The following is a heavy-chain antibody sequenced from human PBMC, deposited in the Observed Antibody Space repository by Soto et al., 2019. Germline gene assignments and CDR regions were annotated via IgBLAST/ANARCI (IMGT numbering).Heavy chain of an antibody. V-gene: IGHV5-51*01. Sequence: PGESLKISCKTSGYSFLNYWIGWVRQMPGKGLEWMGIIYPGDSDARYSPSFQGQVTISADKSTSTVYLQWSSLKASDTAMYYCARHIVDTSMTASFNYWGQGTQVTVSS. D-gene: IGHD5-18*01. CDR2: IYPGDSDA. J-gene: IGHJ4*02. CDR3: ARHIVDTSMTASFNY. CDR1: GYSFLNYW.